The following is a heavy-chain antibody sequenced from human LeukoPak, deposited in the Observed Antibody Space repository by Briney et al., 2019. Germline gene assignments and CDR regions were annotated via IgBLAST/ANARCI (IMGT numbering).Heavy chain of an antibody. J-gene: IGHJ3*02. Sequence: PSETLSLTCTVSGGSISSYYWSWIRQPAGKGLEWIGRIYTSGSTNYNPSLKSRVTMSVDTSKNQFPLKLSSVTAADTAVYYCASQGGYGTLAYCGGDCYPGAFDIWGQGTMVTVSS. V-gene: IGHV4-4*07. CDR3: ASQGGYGTLAYCGGDCYPGAFDI. D-gene: IGHD2-21*02. CDR2: IYTSGST. CDR1: GGSISSYY.